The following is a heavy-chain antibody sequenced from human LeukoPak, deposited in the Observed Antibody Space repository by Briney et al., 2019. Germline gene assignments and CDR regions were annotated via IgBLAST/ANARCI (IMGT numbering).Heavy chain of an antibody. Sequence: GGSLRLSCAASGFTFSSYSMNWVRQAPGKGLEWVSYISSSSSTIYYADSVKGRFTISRDNAKNSLYLQMNSLRAEDTAVYYCARDHVAVAGTGDYWGQGTLVTVSS. CDR2: ISSSSSTI. CDR1: GFTFSSYS. V-gene: IGHV3-48*01. D-gene: IGHD6-19*01. J-gene: IGHJ4*02. CDR3: ARDHVAVAGTGDY.